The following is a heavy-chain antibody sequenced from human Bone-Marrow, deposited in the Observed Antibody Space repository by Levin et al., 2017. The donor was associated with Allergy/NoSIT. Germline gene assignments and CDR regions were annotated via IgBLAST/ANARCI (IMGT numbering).Heavy chain of an antibody. Sequence: PGESLRLSCKGSGYNFPNYWIAWVRQMPGNGLEWMGIIYPGDSDARYSPSFQGLVTISVDKSISTAYLQWSSLKASDTAMYFCARRNIEMSGSFDYWGQGTLATVSS. CDR2: IYPGDSDA. CDR3: ARRNIEMSGSFDY. J-gene: IGHJ4*02. V-gene: IGHV5-51*01. CDR1: GYNFPNYW. D-gene: IGHD1/OR15-1a*01.